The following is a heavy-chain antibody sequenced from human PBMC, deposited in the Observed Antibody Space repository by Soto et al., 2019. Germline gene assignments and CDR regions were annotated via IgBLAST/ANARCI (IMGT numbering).Heavy chain of an antibody. J-gene: IGHJ4*02. CDR2: IYYTGKT. CDR1: GGSLSSGGYY. D-gene: IGHD2-21*01. Sequence: PSETLSLTCTVSGGSLSSGGYYWSWLSQLPGKGLEWIGYIYYTGKTYYNPALKSRLAMSVDTSKNQFSLKLSSVTAADSALYYCARVFAGSFDYWGQGTLVTVSS. CDR3: ARVFAGSFDY. V-gene: IGHV4-31*03.